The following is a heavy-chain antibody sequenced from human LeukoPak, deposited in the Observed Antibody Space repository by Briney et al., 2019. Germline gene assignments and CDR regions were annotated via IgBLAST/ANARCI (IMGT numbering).Heavy chain of an antibody. V-gene: IGHV1-24*01. CDR3: ARGGVGGGYYLYYFDY. CDR2: FDPEDGET. D-gene: IGHD3-22*01. CDR1: GYTLTELS. Sequence: ASVTVSCTVSGYTLTELSMHWVRQAPGKGLEWMGGFDPEDGETIYAQKFQGRVTMTEDTSTDTAYMELSSLRSEDTAVYYCARGGVGGGYYLYYFDYWGQGTLVTVSS. J-gene: IGHJ4*02.